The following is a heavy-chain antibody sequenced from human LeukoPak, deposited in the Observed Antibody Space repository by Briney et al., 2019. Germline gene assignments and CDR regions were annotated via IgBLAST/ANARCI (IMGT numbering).Heavy chain of an antibody. CDR3: AKDGTTVTTWYFDY. CDR2: IWYDGSNK. D-gene: IGHD4-17*01. V-gene: IGHV3-33*06. J-gene: IGHJ4*02. CDR1: GFTFSSYG. Sequence: PGGSLRLSCAVSGFTFSSYGMHWVRQAPGKGLEWVAVIWYDGSNKYYADSVKGRFTISRDNSKNTLYLQMNSLRAEDTAVYYCAKDGTTVTTWYFDYWGQGTLVTVSS.